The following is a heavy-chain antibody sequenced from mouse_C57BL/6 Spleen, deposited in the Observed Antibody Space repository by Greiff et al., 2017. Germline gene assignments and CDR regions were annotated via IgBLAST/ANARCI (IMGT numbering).Heavy chain of an antibody. CDR2: ISSGSSTI. J-gene: IGHJ3*01. Sequence: EVKVEESGGGLVKPGGSLKLSCAASGFTFSDYGMHWVRQAPEKGLEWVAYISSGSSTIYYADTVKGRFTISRDNAKNTLFLQMTSLRSEDTAMYYCAKGSNYPVWFAYWGQGTLVTVSA. CDR3: AKGSNYPVWFAY. CDR1: GFTFSDYG. V-gene: IGHV5-17*01. D-gene: IGHD2-5*01.